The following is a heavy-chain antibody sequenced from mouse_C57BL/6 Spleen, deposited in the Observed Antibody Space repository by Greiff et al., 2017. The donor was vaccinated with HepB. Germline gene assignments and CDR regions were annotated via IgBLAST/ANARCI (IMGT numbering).Heavy chain of an antibody. Sequence: EVHLVESGGDLVKPGGSLKLSCAASGFTFSSYGMSWVRQTPDKRLEWVATISSGGSYTYYPDSVKGRFTISRDNAKNTLYLQMSSLKSEDTAMYYCARRGLRQDYFDYWGQGTTLTVSS. CDR2: ISSGGSYT. V-gene: IGHV5-6*01. CDR3: ARRGLRQDYFDY. D-gene: IGHD2-4*01. J-gene: IGHJ2*01. CDR1: GFTFSSYG.